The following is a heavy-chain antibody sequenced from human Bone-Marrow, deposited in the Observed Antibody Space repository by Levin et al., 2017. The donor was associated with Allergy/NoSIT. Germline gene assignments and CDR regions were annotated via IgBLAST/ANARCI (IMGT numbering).Heavy chain of an antibody. CDR3: ARDPWETTLPGPGDY. CDR2: INPNSGGT. D-gene: IGHD1-1*01. Sequence: PGESLKISCKASGYTFTGSYLHWVRQAPGQGLEWMGWINPNSGGTKFAQKFQGRVTMTRDSTISTAYMELSSLKSDDTAVYYCARDPWETTLPGPGDYWGQGTLVTVSS. CDR1: GYTFTGSY. J-gene: IGHJ4*02. V-gene: IGHV1-2*02.